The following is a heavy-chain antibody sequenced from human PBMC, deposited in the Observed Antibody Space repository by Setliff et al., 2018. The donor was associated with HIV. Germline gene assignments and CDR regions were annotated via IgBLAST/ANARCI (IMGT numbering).Heavy chain of an antibody. CDR3: AKGGASSHWLGP. CDR2: ILNREIT. D-gene: IGHD3-16*01. V-gene: IGHV4-59*01. J-gene: IGHJ5*02. CDR1: GASISSNT. Sequence: SETLSLTCIVSGASISSNTWSWIRQSPGKGLEWIGFILNREITNYNPSLQSRVSISMDTSKNQFSLKLHSVTAADTAIYHCAKGGASSHWLGPWGQGTLVTVSS.